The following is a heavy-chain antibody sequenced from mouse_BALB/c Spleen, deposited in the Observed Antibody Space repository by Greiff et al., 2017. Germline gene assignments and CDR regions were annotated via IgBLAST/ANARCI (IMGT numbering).Heavy chain of an antibody. Sequence: EVHLVESGPELVKPGASVKISCKASGYTFTDYNMHWVKQSHGKSLEWIGYIYPYNGGTGYNQKFKSKATLTVDNSSSTAYMELRSLTSEDSAVYYCARDQIYDGYPYYFDYWGQGTTLTVSS. CDR2: IYPYNGGT. CDR3: ARDQIYDGYPYYFDY. CDR1: GYTFTDYN. J-gene: IGHJ2*01. D-gene: IGHD2-3*01. V-gene: IGHV1S29*02.